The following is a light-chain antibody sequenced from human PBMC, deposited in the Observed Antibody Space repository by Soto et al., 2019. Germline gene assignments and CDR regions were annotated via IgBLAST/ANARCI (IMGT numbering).Light chain of an antibody. V-gene: IGKV1-5*03. CDR3: QQYESHST. J-gene: IGKJ1*01. Sequence: DIQMTQSPYTLSASVGDRITITCRASQSVGRWLAWYQQKPGKAPEVLIYKASTLTYGVPSRFSGSGSGKEFTLPIGRLQPDDVATYYCQQYESHSTFGQGTRVESK. CDR1: QSVGRW. CDR2: KAS.